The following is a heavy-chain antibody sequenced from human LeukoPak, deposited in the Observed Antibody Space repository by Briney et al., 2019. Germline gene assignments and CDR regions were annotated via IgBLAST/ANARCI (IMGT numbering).Heavy chain of an antibody. D-gene: IGHD3-16*01. V-gene: IGHV3-23*01. CDR2: MSDSGGST. CDR3: AKGLFYFDY. CDR1: GFTFSSYD. Sequence: GGSLRLSCAASGFTFSSYDMSWVRQAPGKGLEWVSVMSDSGGSTYYADSVKGRFTISRDNYKNTLYLQMNSLRAEDTAVYFCAKGLFYFDYWGQGTLVTVSS. J-gene: IGHJ4*02.